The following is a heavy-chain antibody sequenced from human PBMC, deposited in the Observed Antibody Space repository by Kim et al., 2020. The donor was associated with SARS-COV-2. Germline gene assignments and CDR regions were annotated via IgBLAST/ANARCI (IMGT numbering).Heavy chain of an antibody. D-gene: IGHD3-22*01. J-gene: IGHJ2*01. Sequence: SETLSLTCTVSGDSIRSGDYYWSWIRQSPGKGLEWIAHIYYSGTTYYNPSLKSRISMSVDASKNQFSLRLTSVTATDTAVYYCARLYDRSGYPSTIYWYFDLWGRGTLVTVSS. V-gene: IGHV4-30-4*01. CDR1: GDSIRSGDYY. CDR2: IYYSGTT. CDR3: ARLYDRSGYPSTIYWYFDL.